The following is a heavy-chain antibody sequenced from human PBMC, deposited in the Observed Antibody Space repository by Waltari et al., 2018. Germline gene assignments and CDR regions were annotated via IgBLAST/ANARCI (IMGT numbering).Heavy chain of an antibody. CDR1: GSSLRSSNYY. V-gene: IGHV4-39*01. Sequence: QLQLQESGPGLVKPSETLSLTCSVSGSSLRSSNYYWGWIRQPPGKGPEGIGSMFNGGSTYYNPSLKSRVTISVDTSKNQFSLRLNSVTAADTAIYYCARHGYSGGWFDPWGQGTLVTVSS. CDR3: ARHGYSGGWFDP. CDR2: MFNGGST. D-gene: IGHD4-17*01. J-gene: IGHJ5*02.